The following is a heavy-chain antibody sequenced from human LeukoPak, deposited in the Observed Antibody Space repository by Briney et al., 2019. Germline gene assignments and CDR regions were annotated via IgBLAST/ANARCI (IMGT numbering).Heavy chain of an antibody. J-gene: IGHJ2*01. Sequence: GGSLRLSCAASGFTFTTYSMNWVRQAPGKGLEWVSAISSSSSYIYYADSVKGRFTISRDNAKNSLYLQMNSLRAEDTAVYYCARHNDYGDYGGHWYFDLWGRGTLVTVSS. CDR1: GFTFTTYS. D-gene: IGHD4-17*01. CDR2: ISSSSSYI. CDR3: ARHNDYGDYGGHWYFDL. V-gene: IGHV3-21*01.